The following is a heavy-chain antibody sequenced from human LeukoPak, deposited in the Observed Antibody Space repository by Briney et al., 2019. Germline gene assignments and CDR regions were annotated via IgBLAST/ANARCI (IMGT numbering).Heavy chain of an antibody. D-gene: IGHD6-19*01. J-gene: IGHJ4*02. CDR2: ISSSSSYI. Sequence: GGSLRLSCAASGFTFSSYSMNWVRQAPGKGLEWVSSISSSSSYIYYADSVKGRFTISRDNANNSLYLQMNSLRAEDTAVYYCARDPGVAVAEQGYWGQGTLVTVSS. CDR1: GFTFSSYS. CDR3: ARDPGVAVAEQGY. V-gene: IGHV3-21*01.